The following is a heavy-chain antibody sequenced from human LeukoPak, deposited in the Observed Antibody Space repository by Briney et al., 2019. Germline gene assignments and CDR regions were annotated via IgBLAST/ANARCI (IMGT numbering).Heavy chain of an antibody. J-gene: IGHJ6*02. Sequence: GGSLRLSCAASGFTFSSYATHWVRQAPGKGLEWVAVISYDGSNKYYADSVKGRFTISRDNSKNTLYLQMNSLRAEDTAVYYCARDSSLIGVGALSGMDVWGQGTTVTVSS. CDR2: ISYDGSNK. CDR1: GFTFSSYA. D-gene: IGHD1-26*01. V-gene: IGHV3-30*04. CDR3: ARDSSLIGVGALSGMDV.